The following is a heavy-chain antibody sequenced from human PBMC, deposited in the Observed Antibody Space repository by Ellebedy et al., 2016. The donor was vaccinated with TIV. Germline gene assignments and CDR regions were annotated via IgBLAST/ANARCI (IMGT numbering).Heavy chain of an antibody. CDR1: GGSISSSNYY. Sequence: SETLSLXXTVSGGSISSSNYYWGWIRQPPGKGLEWIGSIYYSGSTNYNPSLKSRVTISVDTSKNQFSLKLSSVTAADTAVYYCARGGNPNFDYWGQGTLVTVSS. CDR3: ARGGNPNFDY. V-gene: IGHV4-39*07. J-gene: IGHJ4*02. CDR2: IYYSGST. D-gene: IGHD4-23*01.